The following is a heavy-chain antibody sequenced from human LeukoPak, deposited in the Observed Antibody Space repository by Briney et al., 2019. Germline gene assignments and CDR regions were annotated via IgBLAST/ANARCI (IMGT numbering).Heavy chain of an antibody. CDR1: CGSISSGGYS. CDR2: IYHSGST. D-gene: IGHD2-15*01. J-gene: IGHJ5*02. CDR3: ARGGYCSGGSCYWFDP. V-gene: IGHV4-30-2*01. Sequence: PSQTLSLTCAVSCGSISSGGYSWSWIPQPPGKGLEWVGYIYHSGSTYYNPSLKSRVTISVDRSKNQFSLKLSSVTAADTAVYYCARGGYCSGGSCYWFDPWGQGTLVTVSS.